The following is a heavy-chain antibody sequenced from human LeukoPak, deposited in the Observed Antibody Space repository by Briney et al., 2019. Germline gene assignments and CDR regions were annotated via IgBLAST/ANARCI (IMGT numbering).Heavy chain of an antibody. V-gene: IGHV4-31*03. J-gene: IGHJ4*02. CDR2: IYYSGST. CDR1: GGSVSSGSYY. Sequence: SETLSLTCTVSGGSVSSGSYYWNWIRQHPGKGLEWIGYIYYSGSTYYNPSLKSRVTISVDTSKNQFSLKLSSVTAADTAVYYCARGIAAADHFDYWGQGTLVTVSS. D-gene: IGHD6-13*01. CDR3: ARGIAAADHFDY.